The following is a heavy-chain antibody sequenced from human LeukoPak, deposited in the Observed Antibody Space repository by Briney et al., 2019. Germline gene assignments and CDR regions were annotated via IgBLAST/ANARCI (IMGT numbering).Heavy chain of an antibody. CDR3: ARDTKAHYYDSSGYRTWYFDY. CDR2: IYTSGST. D-gene: IGHD3-22*01. Sequence: PPETLSLTCTVSGGSISSYYWSWIRQPAGKGLEWIGRIYTSGSTNYNPSLKSRVTMSVDTSKNQFSLKLSSVTAADTAVYYCARDTKAHYYDSSGYRTWYFDYWGQGTLVTVSS. CDR1: GGSISSYY. V-gene: IGHV4-4*07. J-gene: IGHJ4*02.